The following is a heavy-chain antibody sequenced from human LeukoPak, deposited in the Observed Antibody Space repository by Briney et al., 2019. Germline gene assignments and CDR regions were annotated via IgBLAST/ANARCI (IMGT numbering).Heavy chain of an antibody. CDR1: GGSFSGYY. D-gene: IGHD7-27*01. J-gene: IGHJ2*01. CDR3: ARGPFTWARYFDL. Sequence: SETLSLTCAVYGGSFSGYYWSWIRQPPGKGLEWIGEINHSGSTNYNPSLKSRVTISVDTSKNQFSLKLSSVTAADTAVYYCARGPFTWARYFDLWGRGTLVTVSS. CDR2: INHSGST. V-gene: IGHV4-34*01.